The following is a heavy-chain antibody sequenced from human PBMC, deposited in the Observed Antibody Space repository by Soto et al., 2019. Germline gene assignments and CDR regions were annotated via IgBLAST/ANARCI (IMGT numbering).Heavy chain of an antibody. CDR2: IIPMFGTP. V-gene: IGHV1-69*13. CDR3: ARSPRSSPYFDH. D-gene: IGHD6-13*01. CDR1: GGSFREYA. J-gene: IGHJ4*02. Sequence: GASVKVSCKVSGGSFREYAVSWVRQAPGQGLEWMGGIIPMFGTPNYAQKFQERITIIADEGTSTVYMELSSLTSEDTAVYYCARSPRSSPYFDHWGPGTLVTVSS.